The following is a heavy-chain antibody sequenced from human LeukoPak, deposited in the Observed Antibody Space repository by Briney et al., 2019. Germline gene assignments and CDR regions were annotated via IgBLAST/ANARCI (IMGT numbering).Heavy chain of an antibody. D-gene: IGHD1-26*01. CDR3: ARRRIVGASYSYYYGMDV. J-gene: IGHJ6*01. CDR2: INSDGSST. Sequence: GGSLRLSCAASGFTFSSYWMHWVRQAPGKGLVWVSRINSDGSSTTYADSVKGRFTISRDNAENTLYLQMNSLRAEDTAVYYCARRRIVGASYSYYYGMDVWGQGTTVTVSS. CDR1: GFTFSSYW. V-gene: IGHV3-74*01.